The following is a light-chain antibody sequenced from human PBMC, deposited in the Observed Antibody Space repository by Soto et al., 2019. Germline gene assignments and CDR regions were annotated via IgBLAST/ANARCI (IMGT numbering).Light chain of an antibody. CDR2: GAS. Sequence: EMVIKQSQYSLSVSPAERATLACRASQSVSSNLAWYQQKPGQAPRLLIYGASTRATGIPARFSGSGSGTEFNLTISSLQSEDFAFYYCQQYNNWPRTFGQGTNVDIK. V-gene: IGKV3-15*01. CDR1: QSVSSN. J-gene: IGKJ1*01. CDR3: QQYNNWPRT.